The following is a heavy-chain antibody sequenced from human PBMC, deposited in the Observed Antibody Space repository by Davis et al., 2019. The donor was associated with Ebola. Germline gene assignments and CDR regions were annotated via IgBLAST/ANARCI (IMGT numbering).Heavy chain of an antibody. Sequence: GGSLRLSCAASGFTFSSYGMHWVRQAPGKGLEWVAVISYDGSNKYYPDSVKGRFTISRDNSKNTLYLQMNSLRAEDTAVYYCAKRIVAVLTPWGQGTLVTVSS. V-gene: IGHV3-30-3*02. CDR3: AKRIVAVLTP. CDR2: ISYDGSNK. D-gene: IGHD2-15*01. J-gene: IGHJ5*02. CDR1: GFTFSSYG.